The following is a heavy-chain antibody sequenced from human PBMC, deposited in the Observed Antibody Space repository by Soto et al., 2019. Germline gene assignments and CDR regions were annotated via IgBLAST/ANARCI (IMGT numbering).Heavy chain of an antibody. J-gene: IGHJ6*02. D-gene: IGHD4-17*01. CDR2: ISGSGGST. V-gene: IGHV3-23*01. CDR3: AKDRMTKESYYYYNGMDV. Sequence: PGGSLRLSCAASVFTFSSYAMSWVRQAPGKGLQWVSTISGSGGSTYYADSVKGRFTISRDNSKNTLCLQMNSLRAEDTAVYYCAKDRMTKESYYYYNGMDVWGQGTTVTVS. CDR1: VFTFSSYA.